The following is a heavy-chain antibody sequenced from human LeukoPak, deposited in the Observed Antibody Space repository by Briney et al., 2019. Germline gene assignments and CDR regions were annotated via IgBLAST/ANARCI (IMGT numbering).Heavy chain of an antibody. D-gene: IGHD3-3*01. J-gene: IGHJ5*02. V-gene: IGHV4-34*01. Sequence: SETLSLTCAVYGGSFSGYYWSWIRQPPGKGLEWIGEINHSGSTNYNPPLKSRVTISVDTSKNQFSLKLSSVTAADTAVYYCARKSIRFLEWLLYPNWFDPWGQGTLVTVSS. CDR2: INHSGST. CDR1: GGSFSGYY. CDR3: ARKSIRFLEWLLYPNWFDP.